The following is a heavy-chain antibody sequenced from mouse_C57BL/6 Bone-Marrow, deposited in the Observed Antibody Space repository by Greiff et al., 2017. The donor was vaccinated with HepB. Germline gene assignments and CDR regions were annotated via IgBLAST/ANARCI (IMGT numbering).Heavy chain of an antibody. Sequence: VQLQQPGAELVKPGASVKLSCKASGYTFTSYWMHWVKQRPGQGLEWIGMIHPNSGSTNYNEKFKSKATLTVDKSSSTAYMQLSSLTSEDSAVYYCAGPLEVYYAMDYWGQGTSVTVSS. CDR1: GYTFTSYW. V-gene: IGHV1-64*01. CDR3: AGPLEVYYAMDY. D-gene: IGHD1-2*01. J-gene: IGHJ4*01. CDR2: IHPNSGST.